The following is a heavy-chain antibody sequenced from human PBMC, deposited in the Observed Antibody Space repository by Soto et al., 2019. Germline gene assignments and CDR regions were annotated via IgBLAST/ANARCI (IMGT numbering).Heavy chain of an antibody. J-gene: IGHJ4*02. V-gene: IGHV1-69*12. CDR3: ARDLGSGYDPGDY. CDR1: GYTFTIFA. CDR2: IIPTIGTT. D-gene: IGHD5-12*01. Sequence: QVQLVQSGAEVKKPGSSVKVSCKASGYTFTIFAISWVRQAPGQGLEWMGGIIPTIGTTNYAQRFQGRITITGDESTVTAYMELSSLKSEDTAVYYCARDLGSGYDPGDYWGQGTLVTVSS.